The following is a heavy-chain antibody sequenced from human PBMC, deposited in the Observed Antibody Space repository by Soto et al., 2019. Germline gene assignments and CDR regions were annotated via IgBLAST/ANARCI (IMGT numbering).Heavy chain of an antibody. CDR3: ATGSPGPLLAPSYYYGMDV. D-gene: IGHD1-26*01. Sequence: ASVKVSCKVSGYTLTELSMHWVRQAPGKGLEWMGGFDPEDGETIYAQKFQGRVTMTEDTSTDTAYMELSSLRSEDTAVYYCATGSPGPLLAPSYYYGMDVWGQGTTVTVSS. J-gene: IGHJ6*02. V-gene: IGHV1-24*01. CDR1: GYTLTELS. CDR2: FDPEDGET.